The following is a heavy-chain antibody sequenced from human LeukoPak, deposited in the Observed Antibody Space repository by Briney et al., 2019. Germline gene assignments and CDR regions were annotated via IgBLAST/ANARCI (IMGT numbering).Heavy chain of an antibody. CDR2: INPDSGGT. D-gene: IGHD2-2*01. CDR3: APSRTSRSTDYYFDY. V-gene: IGHV1-2*02. J-gene: IGHJ4*02. Sequence: ASVKVSCKASGYTFTGYYMHWVRQAPGQGLEWMGWINPDSGGTNYAQKFQGRVTMTRDTSISTAYMELNRLGSDDTAAYYCAPSRTSRSTDYYFDYWGQGTLVTVSS. CDR1: GYTFTGYY.